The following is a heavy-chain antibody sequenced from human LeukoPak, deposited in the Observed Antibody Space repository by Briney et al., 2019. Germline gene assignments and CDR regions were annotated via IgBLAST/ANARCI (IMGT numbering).Heavy chain of an antibody. V-gene: IGHV1-69*13. CDR1: GGTVSRYP. D-gene: IGHD4-17*01. CDR3: ASLPDAGDYMFGY. CDR2: IIPIFGTA. Sequence: SVKVSCKASGGTVSRYPISWVRQAPGQGLEWMGGIIPIFGTANYAQKFQGRVTITADESTSTAYMELSSLRSEDTAVYYCASLPDAGDYMFGYWGQGTLVTVSS. J-gene: IGHJ4*02.